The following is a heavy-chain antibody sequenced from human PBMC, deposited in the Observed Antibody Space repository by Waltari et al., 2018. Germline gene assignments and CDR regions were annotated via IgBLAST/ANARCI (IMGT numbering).Heavy chain of an antibody. J-gene: IGHJ4*02. CDR3: AKPFYNWDDPLDS. CDR2: ISVRHDT. Sequence: EVQLLESGGDFVQPGGSLRLSCAISGFSFGRDAINWVRQAPGTGLEWVAAISVRHDTYYALAVNGRFTIAGDTSRNTVYLHMNSLRAEDTAVYYCAKPFYNWDDPLDSWGQGTLVTVSS. V-gene: IGHV3-23*01. D-gene: IGHD1-20*01. CDR1: GFSFGRDA.